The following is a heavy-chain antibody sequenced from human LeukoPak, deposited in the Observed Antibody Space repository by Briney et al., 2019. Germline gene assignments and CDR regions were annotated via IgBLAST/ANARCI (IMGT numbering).Heavy chain of an antibody. D-gene: IGHD6-6*01. CDR2: INHSGST. J-gene: IGHJ5*02. CDR1: GGSFSGYY. CDR3: ARGPRYYDSSSSWFDP. Sequence: SETLSLTCAVYGGSFSGYYWSWIRQPPGKGLEWIGEINHSGSTNYNPSLKSRVTISVDTSKNQFSLKLSSVTAADTAVYFCARGPRYYDSSSSWFDPWGQGTLATVSS. V-gene: IGHV4-34*01.